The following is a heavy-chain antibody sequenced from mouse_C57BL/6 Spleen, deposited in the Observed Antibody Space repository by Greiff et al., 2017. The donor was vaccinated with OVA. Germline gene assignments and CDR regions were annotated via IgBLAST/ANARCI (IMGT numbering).Heavy chain of an antibody. CDR3: ARDLITTVGEDY. V-gene: IGHV1-53*01. CDR2: INPSNGGT. D-gene: IGHD1-1*01. CDR1: GYTFTSYW. J-gene: IGHJ4*01. Sequence: QVQLQQPGTELVKPGASVKLSCKASGYTFTSYWMHWVKQRPGQGLEWIGNINPSNGGTNYNEKFKSKATLTVDKSSSTAYMQLSRLTSEDSAVYYCARDLITTVGEDYWGQGTSVTVSS.